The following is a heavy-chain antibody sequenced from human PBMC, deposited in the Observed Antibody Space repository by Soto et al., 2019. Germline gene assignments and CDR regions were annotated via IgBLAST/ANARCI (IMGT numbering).Heavy chain of an antibody. Sequence: SETLSLTCTVSGGSISSYYWSWIRQPAGKGLEWIGRIYTSGSTNYNPSLKSRVTMSVDTSKNQFSLKLSSVTAADTAVYYCARNNYDFWSGCYDYWGQGPLVTVSS. CDR2: IYTSGST. CDR1: GGSISSYY. CDR3: ARNNYDFWSGCYDY. V-gene: IGHV4-4*07. D-gene: IGHD3-3*01. J-gene: IGHJ4*02.